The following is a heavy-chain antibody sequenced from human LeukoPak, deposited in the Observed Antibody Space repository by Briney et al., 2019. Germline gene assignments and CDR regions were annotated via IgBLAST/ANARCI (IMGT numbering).Heavy chain of an antibody. V-gene: IGHV1-2*02. CDR1: GYTFTGYY. Sequence: ASVKVSCKASGYTFTGYYMHWVRQAPGQGLEWMGWIKPNSGGTNYAQKFQGRVTMTRDTSISTAYMELSRLRSDDTAVYYCARDRLRFGIRDSSGYSFDYWGQGTLVTVSS. J-gene: IGHJ4*02. CDR3: ARDRLRFGIRDSSGYSFDY. CDR2: IKPNSGGT. D-gene: IGHD3-22*01.